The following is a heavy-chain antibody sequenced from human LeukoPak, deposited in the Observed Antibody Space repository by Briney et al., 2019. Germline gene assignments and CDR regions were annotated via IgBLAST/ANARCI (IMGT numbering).Heavy chain of an antibody. J-gene: IGHJ5*02. Sequence: PGGSLRLSCAASGFTFGSYAMSWARQAPGKGLEWVSAISGSGGSTYYADSVKGRFTISRDNAKNSLYLQMNSLRAEDTAVYYCASVPIEAVAGPWFDPWGQGTLVTVSS. D-gene: IGHD6-19*01. CDR3: ASVPIEAVAGPWFDP. CDR1: GFTFGSYA. V-gene: IGHV3-23*01. CDR2: ISGSGGST.